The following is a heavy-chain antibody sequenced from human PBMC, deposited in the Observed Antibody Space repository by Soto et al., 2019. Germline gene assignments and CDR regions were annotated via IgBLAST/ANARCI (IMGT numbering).Heavy chain of an antibody. CDR3: ARGPGDYVWGSYHFDY. Sequence: QVQLVQSGAEVKKPGASVKVSCKASGYTFTSYGISWVRQAPGQGLEWMGWISAYNGNTNYAQKLQGRVTMTTDTTTSTANMELRSLRSDETAVYYCARGPGDYVWGSYHFDYWGQGTLVTVSS. CDR1: GYTFTSYG. D-gene: IGHD3-16*02. J-gene: IGHJ4*02. V-gene: IGHV1-18*01. CDR2: ISAYNGNT.